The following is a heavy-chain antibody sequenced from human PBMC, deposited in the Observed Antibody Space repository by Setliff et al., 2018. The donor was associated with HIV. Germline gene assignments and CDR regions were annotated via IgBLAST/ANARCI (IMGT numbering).Heavy chain of an antibody. D-gene: IGHD5-12*01. CDR1: GCSISTSSYY. CDR2: IYSTGNT. V-gene: IGHV4-39*01. Sequence: PSETLSLTCTVSGCSISTSSYYWGWVRQPPGKGLEWIGSIYSTGNTYYSPSLKNRVSLSVDTSRSQFSLRLNSVTAADTGVYYCARLFQWMSYSFDIWGQGTMVTVSS. J-gene: IGHJ3*02. CDR3: ARLFQWMSYSFDI.